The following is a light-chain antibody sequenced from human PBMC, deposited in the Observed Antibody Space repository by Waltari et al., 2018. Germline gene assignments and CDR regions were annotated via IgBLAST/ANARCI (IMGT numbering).Light chain of an antibody. CDR1: TSDLGSHNI. CDR3: CSYAGSTTWV. Sequence: QSALTQPASMSGSPGQSITVSCTGATSDLGSHNIVAWYQQHPGKAPKLILYDVNRRPSGVSDRFSGSKSGITASLTISGLQAEDEADYYCCSYAGSTTWVFGGGTKLTVL. V-gene: IGLV2-23*02. CDR2: DVN. J-gene: IGLJ3*02.